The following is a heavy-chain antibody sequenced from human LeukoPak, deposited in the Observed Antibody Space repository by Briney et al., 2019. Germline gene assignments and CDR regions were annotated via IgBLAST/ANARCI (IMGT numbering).Heavy chain of an antibody. CDR1: GGSISSGSYY. D-gene: IGHD2/OR15-2a*01. V-gene: IGHV4-61*02. CDR2: IYTSGST. J-gene: IGHJ4*02. CDR3: ARGQKNTPFDY. Sequence: SETLSLTCTVSGGSISSGSYYWSWIRQPAGKGLEWIGRIYTSGSTNYNPSLKSRVTISVDTSKNQFSLKLSSVTAADTAVYYCARGQKNTPFDYWGQGTLVTVSS.